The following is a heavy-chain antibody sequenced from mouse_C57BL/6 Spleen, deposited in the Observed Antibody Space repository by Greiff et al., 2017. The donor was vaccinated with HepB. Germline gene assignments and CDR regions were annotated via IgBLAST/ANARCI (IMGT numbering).Heavy chain of an antibody. Sequence: EVMLVESGGGLVQPGGSMKLSCAASGFTFSDAWMDWVRQSPEKGLEWVAEIRNKANNHATYYAESVKGRFTISRDDSKSSVYLQMNSLRAEDTGIYYCTRDGSSFHWYFDVWGTGTTVTVSS. CDR3: TRDGSSFHWYFDV. V-gene: IGHV6-6*01. D-gene: IGHD1-1*01. CDR2: IRNKANNHAT. CDR1: GFTFSDAW. J-gene: IGHJ1*03.